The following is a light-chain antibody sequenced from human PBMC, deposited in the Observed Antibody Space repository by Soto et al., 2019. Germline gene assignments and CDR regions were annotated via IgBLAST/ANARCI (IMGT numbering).Light chain of an antibody. J-gene: IGKJ4*01. Sequence: EIVMTPSPATLSVALGETATLSCRASPSVSSSLAWYQQTPGRAPTLLIYGASTKATGIPTRFSASGSGTELTLTISSLQSEDFAVHFYEQYNNWPTVYFGVAPKV. CDR2: GAS. CDR1: PSVSSS. V-gene: IGKV3-15*01. CDR3: EQYNNWPTVY.